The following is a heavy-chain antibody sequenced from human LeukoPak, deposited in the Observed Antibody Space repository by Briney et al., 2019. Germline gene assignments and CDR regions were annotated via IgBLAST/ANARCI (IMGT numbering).Heavy chain of an antibody. D-gene: IGHD5-18*01. CDR2: IIPIFGTA. CDR3: ARVDTAMVFDY. CDR1: GGTFSSYA. J-gene: IGHJ4*02. V-gene: IGHV1-69*05. Sequence: SVKVSCKASGGTFSSYAISWVRQAPGQGLEWMGGIIPIFGTANYAQKFQGRVTMTTDTSTSTAYMELRSLRSDDTAVYYCARVDTAMVFDYWGQGTLVTVSS.